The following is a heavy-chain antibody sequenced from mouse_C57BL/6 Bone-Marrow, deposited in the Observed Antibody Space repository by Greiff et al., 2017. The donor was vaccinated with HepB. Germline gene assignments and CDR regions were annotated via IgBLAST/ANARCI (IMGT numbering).Heavy chain of an antibody. V-gene: IGHV1-80*01. D-gene: IGHD1-1*01. CDR3: ARGDYYGSSPNFDV. CDR2: IYPGDGDT. Sequence: VQLVESGAELVKPGASVKISCKASGYAFSSYWMNWVKQRPGKGLEWIGQIYPGDGDTNYNGKFKGKATLTADKSSSTAYMQLSSLTSEDSAVYFCARGDYYGSSPNFDVWGTGTTVTVSS. J-gene: IGHJ1*03. CDR1: GYAFSSYW.